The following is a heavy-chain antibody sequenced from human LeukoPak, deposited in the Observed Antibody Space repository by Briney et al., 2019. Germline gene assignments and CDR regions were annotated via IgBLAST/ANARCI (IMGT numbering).Heavy chain of an antibody. Sequence: GRSLRLSCAASGFTFSSYAMSWVRQAPGKGLEWVSAISGSGGSTYYADSVKGRFTISRDNSKNTLYLQMNSLRAEDTAVYYCAKGMVRGVILKGFDYWGQGTLVTVSS. CDR1: GFTFSSYA. CDR2: ISGSGGST. V-gene: IGHV3-23*01. CDR3: AKGMVRGVILKGFDY. J-gene: IGHJ4*02. D-gene: IGHD3-10*01.